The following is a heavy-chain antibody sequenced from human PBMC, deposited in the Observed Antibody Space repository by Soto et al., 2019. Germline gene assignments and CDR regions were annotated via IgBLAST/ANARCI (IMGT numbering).Heavy chain of an antibody. J-gene: IGHJ4*02. CDR2: SRDKPQGYST. CDR3: VRATYFSDSSGYTRCLDY. D-gene: IGHD3-22*01. V-gene: IGHV3-72*01. CDR1: GFTLSDHS. Sequence: EVQLVESGGGLVQPGGSLRLSCAGSGFTLSDHSIDWVRQAPGKGLEWVGRSRDKPQGYSTAYAASVKGRFTTSRDESKNSAYLQMNSQKTEDTAVYYCVRATYFSDSSGYTRCLDYWGQGTLVTVSS.